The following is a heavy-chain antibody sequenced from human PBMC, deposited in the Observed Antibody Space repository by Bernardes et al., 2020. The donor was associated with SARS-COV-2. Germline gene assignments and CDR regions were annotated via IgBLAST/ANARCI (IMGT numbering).Heavy chain of an antibody. J-gene: IGHJ4*02. D-gene: IGHD4-17*01. Sequence: SETLSLTCTVSCGSIGSSLYYLGWIRQPPGKGLEWIGSIYYSGTTFYSPSLKSRVTISIDTSMNQFSLKLTSVTAADTAVYYCARQRRVSTVIRDYFDYWGQGTLVTVSS. CDR1: CGSIGSSLYY. CDR2: IYYSGTT. CDR3: ARQRRVSTVIRDYFDY. V-gene: IGHV4-39*01.